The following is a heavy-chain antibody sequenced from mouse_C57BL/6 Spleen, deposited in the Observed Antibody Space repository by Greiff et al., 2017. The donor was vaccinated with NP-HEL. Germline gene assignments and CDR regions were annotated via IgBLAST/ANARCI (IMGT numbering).Heavy chain of an antibody. CDR2: INPYNGGT. CDR3: ARRGFTTVVEYYFDG. CDR1: GYTFTDYY. D-gene: IGHD1-1*01. Sequence: VQLQQSGPVLVKPGASVKMSCKASGYTFTDYYMNWVKQSHGKSLEWIGVINPYNGGTSYNQKFKGKATLTVDKSASTAYMELNSLTSEDSAVYYCARRGFTTVVEYYFDGWGQGTTLTVYS. V-gene: IGHV1-19*01. J-gene: IGHJ2*01.